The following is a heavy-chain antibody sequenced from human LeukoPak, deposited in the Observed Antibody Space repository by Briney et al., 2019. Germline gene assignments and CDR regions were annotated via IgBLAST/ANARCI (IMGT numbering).Heavy chain of an antibody. CDR3: ARDLEYSSSSPWFDP. CDR2: MNPNSGGT. Sequence: ASVKVSCKASGYTFTGYYMHWVRQAPGQGLEWMGWMNPNSGGTNYAQKFQGRVTMTRDTSISTAYMELSRLRSDDTAVYYCARDLEYSSSSPWFDPWGQGTLVTVSS. CDR1: GYTFTGYY. D-gene: IGHD6-6*01. J-gene: IGHJ5*02. V-gene: IGHV1-2*02.